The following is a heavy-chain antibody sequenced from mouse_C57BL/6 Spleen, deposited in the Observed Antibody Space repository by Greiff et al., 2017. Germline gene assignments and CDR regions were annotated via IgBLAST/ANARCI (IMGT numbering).Heavy chain of an antibody. CDR1: GYTFTDYE. CDR2: IDPETGGT. V-gene: IGHV1-15*01. J-gene: IGHJ3*01. Sequence: VQLQQSGAELVRPGASVTLSCKASGYTFTDYEMHWVKQTPVHGLEWIGAIDPETGGTAYNQKFKGKAILTADKSSSTAYMELRSLTSEDSAVYYCTSPLYYSNYPFAYWGQGTLVTVSA. D-gene: IGHD2-5*01. CDR3: TSPLYYSNYPFAY.